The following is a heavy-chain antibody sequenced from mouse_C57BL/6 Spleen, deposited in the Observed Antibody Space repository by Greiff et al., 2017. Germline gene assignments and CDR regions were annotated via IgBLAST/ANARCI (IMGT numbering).Heavy chain of an antibody. Sequence: EVQLQQSGTVLARPGASVKMSCKTSGYTFTSYWMHWVKQRPGQGLEWIGAIYPGNSDTSYNQKFKGKAKLTAVTSASTAYMELSSLTNEDSAVYYCTSVVARWYFDVWGTGTTGTVSS. CDR1: GYTFTSYW. CDR3: TSVVARWYFDV. V-gene: IGHV1-5*01. D-gene: IGHD1-1*01. CDR2: IYPGNSDT. J-gene: IGHJ1*03.